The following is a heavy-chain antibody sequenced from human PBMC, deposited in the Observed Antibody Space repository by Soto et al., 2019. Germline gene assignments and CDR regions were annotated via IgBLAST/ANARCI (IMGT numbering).Heavy chain of an antibody. CDR1: GGSISSGGYY. D-gene: IGHD2-15*01. CDR2: IYYSGST. CDR3: ARDRGRPYYFDY. J-gene: IGHJ4*02. V-gene: IGHV4-31*03. Sequence: QVQLQESGPGLVKPSQTLSLTCTVSGGSISSGGYYWSWIRQHPGKGLEWIGYIYYSGSTYYNPSLQSRVTISVDTSKNQFSLKLSSVTAADTAVYYCARDRGRPYYFDYWGQGTLVTVSS.